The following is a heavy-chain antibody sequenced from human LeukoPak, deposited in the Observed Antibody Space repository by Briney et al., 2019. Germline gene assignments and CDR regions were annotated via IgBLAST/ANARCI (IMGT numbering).Heavy chain of an antibody. CDR2: FHISGNT. J-gene: IGHJ4*02. V-gene: IGHV4-4*07. CDR3: AREDYDSSTYSY. D-gene: IGHD3-22*01. CDR1: GGSMTSNY. Sequence: SETLSLTCTVSGGSMTSNYWRWIRQPAGKGLEWIGRFHISGNTNYNPSLMRRVVMSVDTSKYQFSLQLSSMTAADTAVYYCAREDYDSSTYSYWGQGTLVAVSS.